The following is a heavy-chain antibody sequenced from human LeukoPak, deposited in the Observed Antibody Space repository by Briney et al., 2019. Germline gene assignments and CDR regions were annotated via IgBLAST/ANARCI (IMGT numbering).Heavy chain of an antibody. J-gene: IGHJ4*02. Sequence: ASVKVSCKASGYTFTGYYMHWVRQAPGQGLEWMGWINPNSGGTNYAQKFQGRVTMTRDTSISTAYMELSRLRSDDTAVYYCAKSPYSSSWYEDWGQGTLVTVSS. D-gene: IGHD6-13*01. V-gene: IGHV1-2*02. CDR1: GYTFTGYY. CDR2: INPNSGGT. CDR3: AKSPYSSSWYED.